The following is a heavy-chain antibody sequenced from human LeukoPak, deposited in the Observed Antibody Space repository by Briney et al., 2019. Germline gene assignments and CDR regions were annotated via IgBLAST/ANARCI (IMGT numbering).Heavy chain of an antibody. CDR3: ARRYSGYEYFDY. V-gene: IGHV4-31*03. D-gene: IGHD5-12*01. J-gene: IGHJ4*02. Sequence: SETLSLTCTVSGGSISSGGYFWHWIRQHPGKGLEWIGNIYHSGSTYRNPSLKSRVTISVNTSKNQFSLKLSSVTAADTAVYYCARRYSGYEYFDYWGQGTLVTVSS. CDR1: GGSISSGGYF. CDR2: IYHSGST.